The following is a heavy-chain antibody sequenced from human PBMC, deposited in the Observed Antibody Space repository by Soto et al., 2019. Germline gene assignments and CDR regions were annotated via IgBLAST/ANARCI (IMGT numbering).Heavy chain of an antibody. Sequence: ASVKVSCKASGYTFTGYGISWVRQAPGQGLEWMGWISAYNGNTNYAQKLQGRVTMTTDTSTSTAYMELRSLRSDDTAVYYCARDRSGSYYLHYYYGMDVWGQGTTVTVSS. D-gene: IGHD1-26*01. CDR3: ARDRSGSYYLHYYYGMDV. V-gene: IGHV1-18*01. CDR1: GYTFTGYG. J-gene: IGHJ6*02. CDR2: ISAYNGNT.